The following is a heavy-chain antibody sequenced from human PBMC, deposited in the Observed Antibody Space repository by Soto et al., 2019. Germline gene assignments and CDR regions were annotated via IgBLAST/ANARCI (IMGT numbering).Heavy chain of an antibody. J-gene: IGHJ3*02. CDR3: AGPSGGGGDAFDN. CDR1: GYTFTSYY. Sequence: QVQLVQSGAEVKKPGASVKVSCKASGYTFTSYYMHWVRQAPGQGLEWMGIINPSGGSTSYAPKFQGRVTMTRDTATRKGYMGLSSLRSEDTAVDYCAGPSGGGGDAFDNWGQGTMVTVSS. CDR2: INPSGGST. D-gene: IGHD3-10*01. V-gene: IGHV1-46*01.